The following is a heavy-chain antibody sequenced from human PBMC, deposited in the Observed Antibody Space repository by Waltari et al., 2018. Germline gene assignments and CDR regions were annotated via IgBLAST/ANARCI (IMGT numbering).Heavy chain of an antibody. V-gene: IGHV4-34*01. CDR3: ARGVHYYDSSGYYSYYYYYMDV. D-gene: IGHD3-22*01. Sequence: QVQLQQCGAGLLKPSEPLSLTCAVYGGSFSGYYWSWIRQPPGKGLEWIGEINHSGSTNYNPSLKSRVTISVDTSKNQFSLKLSSVTAADTAVYYCARGVHYYDSSGYYSYYYYYMDVWGKGTTVTVSS. CDR1: GGSFSGYY. CDR2: INHSGST. J-gene: IGHJ6*03.